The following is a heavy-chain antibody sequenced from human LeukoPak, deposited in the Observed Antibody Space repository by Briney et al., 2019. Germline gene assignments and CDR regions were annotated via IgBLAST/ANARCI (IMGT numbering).Heavy chain of an antibody. Sequence: GGSLRLSCAASGFTFRNAWMGWVRQAPGKGLEWIGHIKTKTDGGTTDYAAPVKGRFTISRDDSRNTLYPQMNSLRTEDTAMYYCTPDYYFEYWGQGTLVTVSS. J-gene: IGHJ4*02. V-gene: IGHV3-15*01. CDR1: GFTFRNAW. CDR2: IKTKTDGGTT. CDR3: TPDYYFEY.